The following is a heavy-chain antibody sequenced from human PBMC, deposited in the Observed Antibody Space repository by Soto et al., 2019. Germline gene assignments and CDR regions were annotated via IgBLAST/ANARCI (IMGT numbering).Heavy chain of an antibody. CDR1: GFSFSTYG. Sequence: EMQLLESGGGLVQPGGSLRLSCVVSGFSFSTYGVTWVRQAPGKGLEWVCGVSGGSGVTHYTDSVKGRFTISGDDSKNPVYLQMHSLRGEDTAFYYCTRWNGYGDLWGQGTLVTVSS. CDR3: TRWNGYGDL. V-gene: IGHV3-23*01. D-gene: IGHD1-1*01. J-gene: IGHJ5*02. CDR2: VSGGSGVT.